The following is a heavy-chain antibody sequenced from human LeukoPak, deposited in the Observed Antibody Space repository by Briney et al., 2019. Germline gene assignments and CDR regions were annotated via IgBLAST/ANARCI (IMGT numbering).Heavy chain of an antibody. Sequence: GGSLRLSCAASGFTVSRSYVTWVRQAPGKGLEWISVIYSGGSTYYADSVKGRFTISRDDSKNTVYLQMNSLKAEDTALYYCARDLGTKYSSDYWGQGTLVTVSS. CDR3: ARDLGTKYSSDY. D-gene: IGHD2/OR15-2a*01. CDR2: IYSGGST. J-gene: IGHJ4*02. V-gene: IGHV3-53*05. CDR1: GFTVSRSY.